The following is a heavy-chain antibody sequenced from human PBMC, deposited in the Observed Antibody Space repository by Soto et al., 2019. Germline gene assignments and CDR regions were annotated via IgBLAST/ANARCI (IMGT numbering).Heavy chain of an antibody. Sequence: GGSLRLSCAASGLTFSSYWMQWVRQAPGRGLVWVSRINYDGSSTNYADSVKGRFTISRDNAKNTLYLQMNSLRAEDTAVYYCASPIYWGQGTLVTVSS. CDR2: INYDGSST. J-gene: IGHJ4*02. V-gene: IGHV3-74*01. CDR3: ASPIY. CDR1: GLTFSSYW.